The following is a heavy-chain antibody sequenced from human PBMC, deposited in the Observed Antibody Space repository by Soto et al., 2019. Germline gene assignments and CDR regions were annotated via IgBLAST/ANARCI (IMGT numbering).Heavy chain of an antibody. CDR2: MNPNSGNT. V-gene: IGHV1-8*01. CDR3: ARPRNWLAQGWFDP. CDR1: GYTFTSYD. J-gene: IGHJ5*02. Sequence: QVQLVQSGAEVKQPGASVKVSCKASGYTFTSYDINWVRQATGQGLEWMGWMNPNSGNTGYAQKFQGRVTMTRNTSISTAYMELSSLRSEDTAVYYCARPRNWLAQGWFDPWGQGTLVTVSS. D-gene: IGHD1-20*01.